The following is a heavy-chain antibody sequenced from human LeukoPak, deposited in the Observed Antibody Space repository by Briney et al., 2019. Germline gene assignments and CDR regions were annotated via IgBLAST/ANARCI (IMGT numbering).Heavy chain of an antibody. CDR1: GGTFSSYA. V-gene: IGHV1-69*05. Sequence: SVKVSCKASGGTFSSYAISWVRQAPGQGLERMGGIIPIFGTANYAQKFQGRVTITTDESTSTAYMELSSLRSEDTAVYYCARGPFGGGSGSYRYYYYMDVWGKGTTVTVSS. J-gene: IGHJ6*03. CDR3: ARGPFGGGSGSYRYYYYMDV. CDR2: IIPIFGTA. D-gene: IGHD3-10*01.